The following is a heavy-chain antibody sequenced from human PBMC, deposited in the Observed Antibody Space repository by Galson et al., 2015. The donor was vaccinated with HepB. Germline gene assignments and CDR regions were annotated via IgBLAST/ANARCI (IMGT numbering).Heavy chain of an antibody. Sequence: SLRLSCAASGFSVGSNYVSWVRQAPGKGLGWVSVISSGGNTHYADSVKGRFTVSRDNTKNTLYLQMNSLRAEDTAVYYRARGYNLHYMDVWGKGTTVTVSS. CDR1: GFSVGSNY. CDR2: ISSGGNT. D-gene: IGHD1-1*01. CDR3: ARGYNLHYMDV. V-gene: IGHV3-66*01. J-gene: IGHJ6*03.